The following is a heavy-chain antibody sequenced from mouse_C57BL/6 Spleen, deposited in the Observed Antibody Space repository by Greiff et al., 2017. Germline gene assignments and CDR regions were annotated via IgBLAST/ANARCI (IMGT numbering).Heavy chain of an antibody. CDR1: GYTFTSYW. Sequence: QVQLHQPGAELVRPGSSVKLSCKASGYTFTSYWMHWVKQRPIQGLEWIGNIDPSDSETHYNQKFKDKATLTVDKSSSTAYMQLSSLTSEDSAVYYCARGDSPLYAMDYWGQGTSVTVSS. CDR2: IDPSDSET. D-gene: IGHD3-3*01. J-gene: IGHJ4*01. CDR3: ARGDSPLYAMDY. V-gene: IGHV1-52*01.